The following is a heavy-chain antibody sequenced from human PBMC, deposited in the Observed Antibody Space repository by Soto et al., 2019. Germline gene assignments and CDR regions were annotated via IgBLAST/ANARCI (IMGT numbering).Heavy chain of an antibody. J-gene: IGHJ4*02. CDR1: GFSVSDSY. V-gene: IGHV3-53*01. Sequence: GGSLRLSCAASGFSVSDSYVTWVRQAPAKRLEWVSVIYAGGDTFYAGSVKGRFTISRDTSENMVYLQMRRLKVAATAVYHCARGLGFCSGGACYEFWGEAPVVTLSS. CDR3: ARGLGFCSGGACYEF. CDR2: IYAGGDT. D-gene: IGHD2-15*01.